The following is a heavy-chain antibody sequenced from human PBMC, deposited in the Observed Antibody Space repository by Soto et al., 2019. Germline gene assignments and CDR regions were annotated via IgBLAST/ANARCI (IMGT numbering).Heavy chain of an antibody. V-gene: IGHV3-30-3*01. CDR1: GFTFSSYA. Sequence: GGSLRLSCAASGFTFSSYAMHWVRQAPGKGLEWVAVISYDGSNKYYADSVKGRFTISRDNSKNTLYLQMNSLRAEDTAVYYCARLNPPLVVPAAIPPGGYFDYWGQGTLVTVSS. D-gene: IGHD2-2*01. CDR3: ARLNPPLVVPAAIPPGGYFDY. CDR2: ISYDGSNK. J-gene: IGHJ4*02.